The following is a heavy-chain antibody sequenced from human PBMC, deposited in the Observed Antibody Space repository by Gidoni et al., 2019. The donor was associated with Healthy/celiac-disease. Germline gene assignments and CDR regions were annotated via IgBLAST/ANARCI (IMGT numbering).Heavy chain of an antibody. D-gene: IGHD6-19*01. J-gene: IGHJ6*02. CDR3: ARAAPYSSGWYVGYYYYGMDV. CDR2: INHSGST. V-gene: IGHV4-34*01. CDR1: GGYFSGYY. Sequence: QVQLQQWGAGLLKPSETLSLTCAVYGGYFSGYYWSWIRQPPGKGLEWIGEINHSGSTNYNPSLKSRVTISVDTSKNQFSLKLSSVTAADTAVYYCARAAPYSSGWYVGYYYYGMDVWGQGTTVTVSS.